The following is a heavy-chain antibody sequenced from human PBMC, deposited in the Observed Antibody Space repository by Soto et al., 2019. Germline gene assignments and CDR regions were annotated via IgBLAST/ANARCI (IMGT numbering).Heavy chain of an antibody. CDR2: IRSRSSYI. Sequence: EVQLVESGGGLVKPGGSLRLSCAASGFTFSSYSMNWVRQAPGNGLEWVSYIRSRSSYIYYADSVKGRFTISRDNAKNSLYLQMKSLSAEDTAVYYCARDFHCSGGSCVFDYWGQGTLVTVSS. D-gene: IGHD2-15*01. CDR3: ARDFHCSGGSCVFDY. V-gene: IGHV3-21*01. J-gene: IGHJ4*02. CDR1: GFTFSSYS.